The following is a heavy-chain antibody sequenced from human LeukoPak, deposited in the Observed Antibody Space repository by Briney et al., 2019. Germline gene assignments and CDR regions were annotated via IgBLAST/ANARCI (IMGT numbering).Heavy chain of an antibody. V-gene: IGHV4-34*01. D-gene: IGHD5-12*01. J-gene: IGHJ5*02. CDR3: AFEGPVSGYAFDP. CDR2: INHSGGT. Sequence: SETLSLTCAVYGESFSEYYWSWIRQPPGKGLEWIGQINHSGGTNYHPSLKTRVTISLDTSKDQVSLKLRSVTAADTAVYYCAFEGPVSGYAFDPWGQGALVAVSS. CDR1: GESFSEYY.